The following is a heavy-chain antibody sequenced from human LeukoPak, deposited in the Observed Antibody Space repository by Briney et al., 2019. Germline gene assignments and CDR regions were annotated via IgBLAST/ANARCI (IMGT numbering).Heavy chain of an antibody. J-gene: IGHJ4*02. CDR1: GYSISSGYY. V-gene: IGHV4-38-2*01. D-gene: IGHD3-16*01. CDR2: IYHSGST. CDR3: ARYAWGTAADPY. Sequence: SETLSLTCAVSGYSISSGYYWGWIRQPPRKGPEWIGSIYHSGSTYYNPSLKSRVTISVDTSKNQFSLKLSSVTAADTAVYYCARYAWGTAADPYWGQGTLVTVSS.